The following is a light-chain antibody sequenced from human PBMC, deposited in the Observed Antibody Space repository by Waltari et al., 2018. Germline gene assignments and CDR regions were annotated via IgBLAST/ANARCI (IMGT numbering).Light chain of an antibody. Sequence: DIQMTQSPFSLSASVGDRVTITCRASQSISSYLNWYQQKPGKAPKLLIYAASSLQSGVPSRFSGSGSGTDVTLTISSLQPEDFATYYCQQSYSTPLFTFGPGTKVDIK. V-gene: IGKV1-39*01. CDR1: QSISSY. J-gene: IGKJ3*01. CDR2: AAS. CDR3: QQSYSTPLFT.